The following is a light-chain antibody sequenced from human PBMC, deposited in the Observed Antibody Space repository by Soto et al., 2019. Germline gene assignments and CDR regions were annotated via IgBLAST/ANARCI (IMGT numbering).Light chain of an antibody. V-gene: IGKV1-5*03. Sequence: EIQVTQSPSTLSASVGDRVTITCRASQSVTSWLAWYQQKPGKAPKVLIYKASSLESGVPSRFSGSGSGTEFTLTVSSLQPDDFATYYCQQYNTYPWTFGQGTKVDIK. CDR3: QQYNTYPWT. J-gene: IGKJ1*01. CDR2: KAS. CDR1: QSVTSW.